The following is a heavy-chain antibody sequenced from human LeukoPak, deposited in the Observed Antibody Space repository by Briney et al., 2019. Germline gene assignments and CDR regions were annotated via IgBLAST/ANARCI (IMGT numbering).Heavy chain of an antibody. J-gene: IGHJ5*02. CDR3: ARIAAAGTNWFDP. CDR1: GGSFSGYY. CDR2: IKQDGSEK. Sequence: ETLSLTCAVYGGSFSGYYWSWIRQPPGKGLEWVANIKQDGSEKYYVDSVKGRFTISRDNAKNSLYLQMNSLRAEDTAVYYCARIAAAGTNWFDPWGQGTLVTVSS. D-gene: IGHD6-13*01. V-gene: IGHV3-7*01.